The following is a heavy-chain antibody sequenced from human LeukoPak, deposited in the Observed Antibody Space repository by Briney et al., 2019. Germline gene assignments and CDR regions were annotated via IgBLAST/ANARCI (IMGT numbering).Heavy chain of an antibody. V-gene: IGHV4-4*07. D-gene: IGHD3-3*01. J-gene: IGHJ3*02. CDR2: IYTSGST. CDR1: GGSISSYY. Sequence: SETLSLTCTVSGGSISSYYWSWIRQPAGKGLEWIGRIYTSGSTNYNPSLKSRVTISVDTSKNQFSLKLSSVTAADTAVYYCARAPPLFGGGAFDIWGQGTMVTVSS. CDR3: ARAPPLFGGGAFDI.